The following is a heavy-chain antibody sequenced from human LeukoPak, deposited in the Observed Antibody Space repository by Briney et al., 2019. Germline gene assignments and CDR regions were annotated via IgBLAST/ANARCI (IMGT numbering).Heavy chain of an antibody. CDR1: GFTVSSNY. Sequence: GGSLRLSCAASGFTVSSNYMSWVRQAPGKGLEWVSVIYSGGSTYYADSVKGRFTISRHNSKSTLYLQMNSLRAEDTAVYYCAREVRGYSSGWYYYYGMDVWGQGTTVTVSS. J-gene: IGHJ6*02. D-gene: IGHD6-19*01. V-gene: IGHV3-53*04. CDR2: IYSGGST. CDR3: AREVRGYSSGWYYYYGMDV.